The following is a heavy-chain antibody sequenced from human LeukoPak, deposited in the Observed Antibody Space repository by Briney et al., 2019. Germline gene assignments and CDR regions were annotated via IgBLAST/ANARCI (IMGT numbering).Heavy chain of an antibody. CDR2: ISLSGGTI. J-gene: IGHJ4*02. CDR1: GFNIDDYY. V-gene: IGHV3-11*01. CDR3: ARDFPTITSWYYFDY. Sequence: SGGSLRLSCAASGFNIDDYYMSWIRQAPGKGLEWVSHISLSGGTIHYADSVKGRFTVSRDNAKNSLYLQMSSLRAEDTAVYYCARDFPTITSWYYFDYWGQGALVVVSS. D-gene: IGHD2-2*01.